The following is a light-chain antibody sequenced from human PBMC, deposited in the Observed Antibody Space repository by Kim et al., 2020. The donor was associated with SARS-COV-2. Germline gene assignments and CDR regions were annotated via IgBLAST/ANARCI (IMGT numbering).Light chain of an antibody. Sequence: ELVLTQSPATLSVSPGERATLSCTASQSLSSSLAWYQQKPGQAPRLLVFAASTRATGVPARFSGSGSGTEFTLTINVLQSEDFAVYYWQQYNQWPPYSVGQGTELDI. CDR1: QSLSSS. CDR3: QQYNQWPPYS. V-gene: IGKV3-15*01. J-gene: IGKJ2*01. CDR2: AAS.